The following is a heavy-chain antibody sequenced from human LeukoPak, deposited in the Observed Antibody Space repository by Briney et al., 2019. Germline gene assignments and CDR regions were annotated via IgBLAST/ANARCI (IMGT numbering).Heavy chain of an antibody. CDR3: AREIQLWLRAFDI. J-gene: IGHJ3*02. CDR2: INPSGGST. Sequence: ASVKVSCKASGYTFTSYYMHWVRQAPGQGLEWMGIINPSGGSTSYAQKFQGRVTMTRDMSTSTVYMELSSLRSEDTAVYYCAREIQLWLRAFDIWGQGTMVTVSS. V-gene: IGHV1-46*01. D-gene: IGHD5-18*01. CDR1: GYTFTSYY.